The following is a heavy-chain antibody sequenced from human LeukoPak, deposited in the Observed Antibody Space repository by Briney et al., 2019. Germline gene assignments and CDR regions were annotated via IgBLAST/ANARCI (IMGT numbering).Heavy chain of an antibody. Sequence: ASVKVSCKASGYTFTSYGISWVRQAPGQGLEWIGWISAYNGNTNYAQKLQGRVTMTTDTSTSTAYMELRSLRSDDTAVYYCARDHPEIVVVPAAFDYWGQGTLVTVSS. D-gene: IGHD2-2*01. V-gene: IGHV1-18*01. CDR1: GYTFTSYG. CDR2: ISAYNGNT. J-gene: IGHJ4*02. CDR3: ARDHPEIVVVPAAFDY.